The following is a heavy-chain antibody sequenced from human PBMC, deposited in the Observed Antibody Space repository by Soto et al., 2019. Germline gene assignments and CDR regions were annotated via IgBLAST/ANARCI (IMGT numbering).Heavy chain of an antibody. V-gene: IGHV4-34*01. Sequence: ALVTRSLPRRVWGECFCRCYSCQIRQPPGKGLEWIGEINHSGSTNYNPSLKSRVTISVDTSKNQFSLKLSSVAAADTAVYYCASGGDILTGYRWGQGTLVTVS. CDR1: GECFCRCY. CDR3: ASGGDILTGYR. CDR2: INHSGST. J-gene: IGHJ4*02. D-gene: IGHD3-9*01.